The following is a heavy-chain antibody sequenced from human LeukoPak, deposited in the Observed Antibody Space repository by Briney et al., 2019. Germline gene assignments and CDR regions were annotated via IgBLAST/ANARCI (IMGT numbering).Heavy chain of an antibody. CDR3: AREYRSGHHYCDY. Sequence: PSQTLSLTCTVSGGSISSGGFYWSWIPQPAGKGLEWIRRIYPTGNTDYNPSRRDPVTIAVDMSQNQFSLKSGAVTATDTAVCSCAREYRSGHHYCDYWGQGTMVTVSS. CDR2: IYPTGNT. J-gene: IGHJ4*02. CDR1: GGSISSGGFY. D-gene: IGHD6-19*01. V-gene: IGHV4-61*02.